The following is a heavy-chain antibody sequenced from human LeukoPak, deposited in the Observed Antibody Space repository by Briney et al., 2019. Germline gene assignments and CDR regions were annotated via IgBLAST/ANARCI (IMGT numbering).Heavy chain of an antibody. D-gene: IGHD3-10*01. Sequence: SVKVSCKASGGTFSSHAISWVRQAPGQGLEWMGGIIPISGTANYAQKFQDRVTITADESMSTAYMELASLRSEDTAVYYCARETYDSGIHNYFYGMDIWGKGTTVTVSS. CDR2: IIPISGTA. J-gene: IGHJ6*04. CDR1: GGTFSSHA. V-gene: IGHV1-69*13. CDR3: ARETYDSGIHNYFYGMDI.